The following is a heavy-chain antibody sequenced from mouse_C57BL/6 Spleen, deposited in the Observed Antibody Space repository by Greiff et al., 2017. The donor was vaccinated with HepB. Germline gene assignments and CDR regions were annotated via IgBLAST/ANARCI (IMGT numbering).Heavy chain of an antibody. CDR1: GYTFTSYW. CDR2: IDPSDSYT. CDR3: ASLYYGNYPFAY. V-gene: IGHV1-50*01. D-gene: IGHD2-1*01. J-gene: IGHJ3*01. Sequence: QVQLQQPGAELVKPGASVKLSCKASGYTFTSYWMQWVKQRPGQGLEWIGEIDPSDSYTNYNQKFKGKATLTVDKSSSTAYMQLSSLTSEDSAVYYCASLYYGNYPFAYWGQGTLVTVSA.